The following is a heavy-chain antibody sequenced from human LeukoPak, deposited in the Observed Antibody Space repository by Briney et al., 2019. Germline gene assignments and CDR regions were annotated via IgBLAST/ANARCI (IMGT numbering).Heavy chain of an antibody. CDR3: ARDSRADYWYLDL. V-gene: IGHV3-74*01. CDR2: INRDGSST. Sequence: GGSLRLSCAASGFTFSNYWMHWVRQAPGKGLVWVSRINRDGSSTDFADSVKGRFTISRDNAKNTLYLQMNSLRAEDTAVYACARDSRADYWYLDLWGRGTLVTVSS. CDR1: GFTFSNYW. D-gene: IGHD6-13*01. J-gene: IGHJ2*01.